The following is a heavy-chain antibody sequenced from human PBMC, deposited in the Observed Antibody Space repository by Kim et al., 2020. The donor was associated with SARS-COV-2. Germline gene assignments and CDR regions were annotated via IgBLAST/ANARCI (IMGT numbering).Heavy chain of an antibody. CDR3: ARAVGQWLARPFDY. CDR2: IYHSGST. V-gene: IGHV4-4*02. D-gene: IGHD6-19*01. Sequence: SETLSLTCAVSGGSISSSNWWSWVRQPPGKGLGWIGEIYHSGSTNYNPSLKSRVTISVDKSKNQFSLKLSSVTAADTAVYYCARAVGQWLARPFDYWGQGTLVTVSS. J-gene: IGHJ4*02. CDR1: GGSISSSNW.